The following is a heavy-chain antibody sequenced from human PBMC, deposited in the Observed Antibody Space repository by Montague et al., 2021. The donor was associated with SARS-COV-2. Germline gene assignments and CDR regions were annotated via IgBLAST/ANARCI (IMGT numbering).Heavy chain of an antibody. D-gene: IGHD3-22*01. Sequence: SETLSLTCTASGDSFTSRTYSWGWIRQPPGKGLEWIGNMYYNGSTHFNPSLNSRATMSVDSSKNQFSLKLSSVTAADTAVYFCAKKKYYADSGALYGWFDPWGQGALVTVSS. V-gene: IGHV4-39*01. CDR2: MYYNGST. CDR1: GDSFTSRTYS. CDR3: AKKKYYADSGALYGWFDP. J-gene: IGHJ5*02.